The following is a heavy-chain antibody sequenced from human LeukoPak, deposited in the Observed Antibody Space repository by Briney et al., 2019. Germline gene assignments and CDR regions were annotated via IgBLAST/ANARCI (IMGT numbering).Heavy chain of an antibody. V-gene: IGHV1-69*05. CDR3: ASEEWLLYRDYYYYYMDV. CDR1: GGTFSSYA. D-gene: IGHD3-3*01. J-gene: IGHJ6*03. CDR2: IIPIFGTA. Sequence: SVKVSCKASGGTFSSYAISWVRQAPGRGLEWMGRIIPIFGTANYAQKFQGRVTITTDESTSTAYMELSSLRSEDTAVYYRASEEWLLYRDYYYYYMDVWGKGTTVTVSS.